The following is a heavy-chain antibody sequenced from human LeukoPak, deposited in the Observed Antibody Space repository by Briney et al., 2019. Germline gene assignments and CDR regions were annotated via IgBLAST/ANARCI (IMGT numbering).Heavy chain of an antibody. V-gene: IGHV4-59*01. CDR2: IYYSGST. D-gene: IGHD3-10*01. Sequence: PSETLSLTCTVSGGSISSYYWSWIRQPPGKGLEWIGYIYYSGSTNYNPSLKSRVTISVDTSKNQFSLKLSSVTAADTAVYYCARENIGESFDYWGQGTLVTVSS. J-gene: IGHJ4*02. CDR1: GGSISSYY. CDR3: ARENIGESFDY.